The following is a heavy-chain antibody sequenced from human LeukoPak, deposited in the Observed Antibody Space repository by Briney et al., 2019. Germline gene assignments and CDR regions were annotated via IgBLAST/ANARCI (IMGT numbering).Heavy chain of an antibody. CDR2: VDPEDGET. Sequence: ASVKVSCKASGYTFTGYYIHWVQQAPGKGLEWMGRVDPEDGETIYAEKFQGRVTITADTSTDTAYMELSSLRSEDTAVYYCATSLLGARNYDSSGYYYDYWGQGTLVTVSS. V-gene: IGHV1-69-2*01. J-gene: IGHJ4*02. D-gene: IGHD3-22*01. CDR1: GYTFTGYY. CDR3: ATSLLGARNYDSSGYYYDY.